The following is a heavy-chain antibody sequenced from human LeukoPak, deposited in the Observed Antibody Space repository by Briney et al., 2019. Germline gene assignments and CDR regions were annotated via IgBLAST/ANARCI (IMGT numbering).Heavy chain of an antibody. CDR2: ISAYNGNT. CDR1: GYTFTSYG. J-gene: IGHJ6*03. Sequence: ASVNVSCKASGYTFTSYGISCVRQAPGRGLEWMGWISAYNGNTNYAQNLQGRVTMTTDTSTSTAYMELRSLRSDDTAVYYCARVRDPAGYYYYMDVWGKGTTVTVSS. V-gene: IGHV1-18*04. CDR3: ARVRDPAGYYYYMDV.